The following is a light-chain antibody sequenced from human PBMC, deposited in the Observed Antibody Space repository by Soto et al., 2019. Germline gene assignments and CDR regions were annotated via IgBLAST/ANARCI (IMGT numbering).Light chain of an antibody. CDR3: QSYDSSLSGYV. CDR2: GNS. V-gene: IGLV1-40*01. CDR1: SSNIGAGYD. Sequence: QSVLTQPPSVSGAPGQRVTISCTGSSSNIGAGYDVHWYQQLPGTAPKLLIYGNSNRPSGVPDRFSGSKSGTSASLAITGLQPEDEADDYCQSYDSSLSGYVFGTGTQLTVL. J-gene: IGLJ1*01.